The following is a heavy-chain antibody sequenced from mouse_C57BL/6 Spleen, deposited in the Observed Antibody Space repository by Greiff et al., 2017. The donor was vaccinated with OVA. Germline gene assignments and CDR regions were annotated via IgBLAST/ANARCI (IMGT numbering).Heavy chain of an antibody. J-gene: IGHJ1*03. CDR2: IDPETGGT. CDR3: TREGAGERYMDV. V-gene: IGHV1-15*01. Sequence: VQLQQSGAELVRPGASVTLSCKASGYTFTDYEMHWVKQTPVHGLEWIGAIDPETGGTAYNQKFKGKAILTADTSSSTAYMELRSLTSADSAVYYCTREGAGERYMDVWGTGTTVTVSS. D-gene: IGHD3-3*01. CDR1: GYTFTDYE.